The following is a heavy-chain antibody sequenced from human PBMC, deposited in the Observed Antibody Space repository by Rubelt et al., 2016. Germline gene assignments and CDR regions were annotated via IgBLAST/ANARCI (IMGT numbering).Heavy chain of an antibody. J-gene: IGHJ3*02. CDR2: INHSGRA. V-gene: IGHV4-34*01. CDR1: GGSFSGYY. CDR3: ASLVPPLRNAFDI. Sequence: QVQLQQWGAGLLKPSETLSLTCAVFGGSFSGYYWTWIRQPPGKGLEWIGEINHSGRANYNPALEGRVTIPVDTSKIQFSLKLSSVTAADTAVYYCASLVPPLRNAFDIWGQGTMVTVSS.